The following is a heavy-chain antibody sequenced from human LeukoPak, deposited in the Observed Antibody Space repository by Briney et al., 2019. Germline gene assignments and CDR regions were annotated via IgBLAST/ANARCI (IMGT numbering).Heavy chain of an antibody. D-gene: IGHD2-15*01. V-gene: IGHV4-34*01. Sequence: SETLSLTCAVYGGSFSGYYWSWIRQPPGKGLEWIGEINHSGSTNYNPSLKSRVTISVDTSKNQFSLKLSSVTAADTAVYYCARAGGRSIRYCSGGSCYASAWFDPWGQGTLVTVS. J-gene: IGHJ5*02. CDR3: ARAGGRSIRYCSGGSCYASAWFDP. CDR1: GGSFSGYY. CDR2: INHSGST.